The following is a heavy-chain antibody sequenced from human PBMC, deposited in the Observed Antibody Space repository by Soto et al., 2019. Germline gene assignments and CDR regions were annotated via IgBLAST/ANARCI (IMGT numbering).Heavy chain of an antibody. CDR2: INPSGGST. Sequence: ASVKVSCKASGYTFTSYYMHWVRQAPGQGLEWMGIINPSGGSTSYAQKFQGRVTMTRDTSTSTVYMELSSLRSEDTAVYYCARAFSYYDILTGYRAPHLDYWGQGTLVTVSS. D-gene: IGHD3-9*01. CDR3: ARAFSYYDILTGYRAPHLDY. J-gene: IGHJ4*02. V-gene: IGHV1-46*03. CDR1: GYTFTSYY.